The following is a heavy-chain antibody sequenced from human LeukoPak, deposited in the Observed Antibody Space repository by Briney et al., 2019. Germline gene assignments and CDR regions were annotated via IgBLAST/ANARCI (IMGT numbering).Heavy chain of an antibody. J-gene: IGHJ4*02. D-gene: IGHD4-11*01. V-gene: IGHV4-59*02. CDR2: IQYSGRT. CDR3: ARDESDFSKVAY. CDR1: GFTVSSNY. Sequence: GSLRLSCAASGFTVSSNYMSWVRQAPGKGLEWIGEIQYSGRTNYNPSLKSRVTISVDKSKKQFSLNLYSVTAADTAMYYCARDESDFSKVAYWGQGTLVIVSS.